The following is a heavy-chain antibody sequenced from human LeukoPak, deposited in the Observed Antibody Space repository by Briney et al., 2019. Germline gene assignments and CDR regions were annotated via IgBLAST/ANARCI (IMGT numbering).Heavy chain of an antibody. D-gene: IGHD3-22*01. CDR3: ARQYYYDSSGYYSNDAFDI. J-gene: IGHJ3*02. Sequence: GESLQISCKGSGYSFTSYWIGWVRQMPGKGLEWMGIIYPGDSDTRYSPSFQGQVTISADKSISTAYLQWSSLKASDTAMYYCARQYYYDSSGYYSNDAFDIWGQGTMVTVSS. V-gene: IGHV5-51*01. CDR1: GYSFTSYW. CDR2: IYPGDSDT.